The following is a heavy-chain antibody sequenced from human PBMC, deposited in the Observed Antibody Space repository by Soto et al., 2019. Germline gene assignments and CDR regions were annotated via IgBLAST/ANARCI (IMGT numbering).Heavy chain of an antibody. Sequence: GGSLRLSCAASGFTFSSYAMSWVRQAPGKGLEWVSDISGSGGTTYYADSVKGRFTVSRDNSKNTLYLQMNSLRAEDTAVYFCANALGLYYFDYWGQGTLVTVSS. CDR1: GFTFSSYA. CDR2: ISGSGGTT. CDR3: ANALGLYYFDY. V-gene: IGHV3-23*01. D-gene: IGHD3-16*01. J-gene: IGHJ4*02.